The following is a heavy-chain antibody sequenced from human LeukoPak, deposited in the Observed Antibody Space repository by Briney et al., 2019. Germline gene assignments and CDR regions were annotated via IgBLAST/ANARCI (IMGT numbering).Heavy chain of an antibody. Sequence: GGSLRLSCAASGFTVSSNYMSWVRQAPGKGLEWVSVIYSGGSTYYADSVKGRFTISRDNSKNTLYLQMNGLRAEDTAVYYCARDRAIAAAGFYGMDVWGQGTTVTVSS. CDR3: ARDRAIAAAGFYGMDV. D-gene: IGHD6-13*01. CDR1: GFTVSSNY. J-gene: IGHJ6*02. V-gene: IGHV3-66*01. CDR2: IYSGGST.